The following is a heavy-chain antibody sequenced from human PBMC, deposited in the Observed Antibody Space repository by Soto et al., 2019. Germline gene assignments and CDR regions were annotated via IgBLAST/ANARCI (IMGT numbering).Heavy chain of an antibody. D-gene: IGHD2-21*01. CDR2: IEYSGSD. J-gene: IGHJ4*02. CDR1: GDSISSYY. Sequence: QVQLQESGPGLVKPSETLSLICTVSGDSISSYYWSWIRQPPGKGLEWIGYIEYSGSDNYNPPLKRRVTISVDKSKNQFSLKLTSVTAADTAVYYCAREGGGGTIAFDYWGQGTLVTVSS. V-gene: IGHV4-59*01. CDR3: AREGGGGTIAFDY.